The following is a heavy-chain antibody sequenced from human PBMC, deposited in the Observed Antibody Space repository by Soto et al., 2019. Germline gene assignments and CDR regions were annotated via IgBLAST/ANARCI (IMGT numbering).Heavy chain of an antibody. CDR1: GDSLSRGGHY. CDR3: ARWAGGYSGYVDY. D-gene: IGHD5-12*01. V-gene: IGHV4-31*03. CDR2: IYYSGSP. Sequence: SETLSLTCTVSGDSLSRGGHYWSWIRQHPEKGLEWIGVIYYSGSPSHNPSLKSRATIYVDTYKNKFSLRLTSVTDAETAVYYCARWAGGYSGYVDYWGQGTLVTVSS. J-gene: IGHJ4*02.